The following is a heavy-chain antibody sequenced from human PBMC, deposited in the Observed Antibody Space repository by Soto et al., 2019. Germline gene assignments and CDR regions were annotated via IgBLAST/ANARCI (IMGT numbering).Heavy chain of an antibody. D-gene: IGHD2-15*01. CDR3: AHRPNRGGPNWFDP. Sequence: QITLKESGPALVKPTQPLTLTCTFSGFSLTSSGVGVGWIRQPPGKALEWLALIYWDDDVRYSSSLESMLYITKDTSKKQVVRTMTNMDPVDTATYYCAHRPNRGGPNWFDPWGPGTLVTVSS. J-gene: IGHJ5*02. CDR1: GFSLTSSGVG. V-gene: IGHV2-5*02. CDR2: IYWDDDV.